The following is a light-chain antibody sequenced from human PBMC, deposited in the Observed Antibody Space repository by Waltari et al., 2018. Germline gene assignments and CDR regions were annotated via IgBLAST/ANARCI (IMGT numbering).Light chain of an antibody. CDR2: DAS. J-gene: IGKJ2*01. V-gene: IGKV1-33*01. CDR3: QQTYITPHT. CDR1: QDISNY. Sequence: DFQMTQSPSSLSASVGDRVTITCQASQDISNYLNWYQHKPGKAPKLLIYDASNLETGVPSRFSGSGSGTDFTFTISSLQPEDIATYYCQQTYITPHTFGQGTKLEIK.